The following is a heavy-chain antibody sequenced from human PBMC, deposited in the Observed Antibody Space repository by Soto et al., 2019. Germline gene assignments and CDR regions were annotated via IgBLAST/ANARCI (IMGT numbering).Heavy chain of an antibody. CDR3: AKEVWSGPMDV. J-gene: IGHJ6*02. CDR1: GFTFGSYG. Sequence: QVQLVESGGGVVQAGRSLRLSCAASGFTFGSYGMHWVRQAPGKGLEWVAVISYDGSNKNYADSVKGRFTISRDNSKNTQYLQMNSLRAEDTAVYYCAKEVWSGPMDVWGQGTTVTVSS. CDR2: ISYDGSNK. D-gene: IGHD3-3*01. V-gene: IGHV3-30*18.